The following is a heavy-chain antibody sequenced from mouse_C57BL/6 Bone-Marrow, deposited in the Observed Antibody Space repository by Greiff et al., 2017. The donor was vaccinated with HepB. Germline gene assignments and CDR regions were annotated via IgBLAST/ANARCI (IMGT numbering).Heavy chain of an antibody. CDR2: IDPEDGET. CDR3: ASSDLPAWFAY. J-gene: IGHJ3*01. D-gene: IGHD2-1*01. V-gene: IGHV14-2*01. Sequence: EVHLVESGAELVKPGASVKLSCTASGFNIKDYYMHWVKQRTEQGLEWIGRIDPEDGETKYAPKFQGKATITADTSSNTAYLQLSSLTSEDTAVYYCASSDLPAWFAYWGQGTLVTVSA. CDR1: GFNIKDYY.